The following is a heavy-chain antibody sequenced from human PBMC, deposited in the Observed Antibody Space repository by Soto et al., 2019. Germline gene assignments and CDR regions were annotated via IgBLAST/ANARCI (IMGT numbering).Heavy chain of an antibody. Sequence: VSGPTLVNPTETLTLTCTVSGFSLSNARMGVSWIRQPPGKALEWLAHIFSNDEKSYSTSLKSRLTISKDTSKSQVVLTMTNMDPVDTATYYCARMFGDGYSSGWFDPWGQGTLVTVSS. CDR3: ARMFGDGYSSGWFDP. J-gene: IGHJ5*02. CDR2: IFSNDEK. CDR1: GFSLSNARMG. V-gene: IGHV2-26*01. D-gene: IGHD3-16*01.